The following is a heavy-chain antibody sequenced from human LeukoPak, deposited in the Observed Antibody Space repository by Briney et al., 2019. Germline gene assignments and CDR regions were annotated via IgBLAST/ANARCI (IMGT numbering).Heavy chain of an antibody. D-gene: IGHD3-22*01. J-gene: IGHJ4*02. CDR3: ATIDGHYDSSGY. V-gene: IGHV1-24*01. Sequence: GASVKVSCKVSGYTLTELSMHWVRQAPGKGLEWMGGFDPEDGETIYAQKFQGRVTMTEDTSTDTAYMELSSLRSEDTAVYYCATIDGHYDSSGYWGQGTPVIVSS. CDR1: GYTLTELS. CDR2: FDPEDGET.